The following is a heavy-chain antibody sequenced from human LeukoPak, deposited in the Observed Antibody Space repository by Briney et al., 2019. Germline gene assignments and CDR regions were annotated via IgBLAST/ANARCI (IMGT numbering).Heavy chain of an antibody. CDR2: IRYDGSKK. CDR1: GFIFSSYG. D-gene: IGHD3-10*02. CDR3: AELGITMIGGV. V-gene: IGHV3-30*02. Sequence: PGGSLRLSCAASGFIFSSYGMHWVRQAPGKGLEWVAFIRYDGSKKYYADSVKGRFTISGDNSKNTLYLQMNSLRAEDTAVYYCAELGITMIGGVWGKGTTVTISS. J-gene: IGHJ6*04.